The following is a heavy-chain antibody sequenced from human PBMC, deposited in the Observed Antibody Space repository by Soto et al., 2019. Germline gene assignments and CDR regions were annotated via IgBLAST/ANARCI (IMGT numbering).Heavy chain of an antibody. CDR2: IIPIFGTA. Sequence: SWKVAFKSAWGTVSSYTISVVGPAPGQGLEWMGGIIPIFGTANYAQKFQGRVTITADESTSTAYMELSSLRSEDTAVYYCARGFIGGSSRYYFDYWGQGTLVTVSS. V-gene: IGHV1-69*13. D-gene: IGHD6-13*01. J-gene: IGHJ4*02. CDR1: WGTVSSYT. CDR3: ARGFIGGSSRYYFDY.